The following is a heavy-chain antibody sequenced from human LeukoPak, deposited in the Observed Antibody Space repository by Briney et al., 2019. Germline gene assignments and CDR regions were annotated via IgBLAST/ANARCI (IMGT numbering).Heavy chain of an antibody. CDR2: INWNGGST. CDR3: VRMAFGISGYNGVYS. J-gene: IGHJ4*02. Sequence: GGSLRLSCAASGLTFDDYGMSWVRHVPGKGLEWVSGINWNGGSTGYADSVRGRFAISRDNAKNSLFLQMNSLRAEDTALYYCVRMAFGISGYNGVYSWGQGTLVTVSS. CDR1: GLTFDDYG. V-gene: IGHV3-20*04. D-gene: IGHD5-12*01.